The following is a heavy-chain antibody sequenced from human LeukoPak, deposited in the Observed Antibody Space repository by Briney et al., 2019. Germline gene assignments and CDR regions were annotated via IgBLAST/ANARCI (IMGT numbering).Heavy chain of an antibody. V-gene: IGHV1-69*05. Sequence: GASGKLSCKAYGGTFSSYAISWVRQAPGQGLEWMGGIIPIFGTANYAQKFQGRVTITTDESTSTAYMELSSLRSEDTAVYYCARMGTGGEGIVAFDIWGQGTMVTVSS. CDR3: ARMGTGGEGIVAFDI. CDR2: IIPIFGTA. D-gene: IGHD1-1*01. J-gene: IGHJ3*02. CDR1: GGTFSSYA.